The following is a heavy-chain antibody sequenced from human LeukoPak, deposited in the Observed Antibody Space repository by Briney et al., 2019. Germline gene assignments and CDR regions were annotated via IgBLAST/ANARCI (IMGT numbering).Heavy chain of an antibody. CDR3: AKDPGSSMEPAYYFDY. J-gene: IGHJ4*02. CDR2: ISGSGGST. V-gene: IGHV3-23*01. Sequence: GGSLRLSCAASGFTFSSYGMSWVRQAPGKGLEWVSAISGSGGSTYYADSVKGRFTISRDNPKNTLYLQMNSLRAEDTAVYCCAKDPGSSMEPAYYFDYWGQGTLVTVSS. D-gene: IGHD6-13*01. CDR1: GFTFSSYG.